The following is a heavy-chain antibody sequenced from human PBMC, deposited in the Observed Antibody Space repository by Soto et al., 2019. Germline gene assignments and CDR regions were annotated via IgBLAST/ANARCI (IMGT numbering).Heavy chain of an antibody. CDR1: GGSISSYY. CDR2: IYYSGST. Sequence: SETLSLTCTVSGGSISSYYWSWIRQPPGKGLEWIGYIYYSGSTNYNPSLKSRVTISEDTSKNQFSLKLSSVTAADTAVYYCAIDTRQELRYFDWTDRNYYYYYGMDVWGQGTTVTVSS. V-gene: IGHV4-59*01. D-gene: IGHD3-9*01. CDR3: AIDTRQELRYFDWTDRNYYYYYGMDV. J-gene: IGHJ6*02.